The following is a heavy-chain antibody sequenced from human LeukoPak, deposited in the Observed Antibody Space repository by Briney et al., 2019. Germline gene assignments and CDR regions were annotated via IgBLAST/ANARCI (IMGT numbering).Heavy chain of an antibody. CDR2: INHSGNT. Sequence: SETLSLTCTVSGGSISSYYWSWIRQPPGKGLEWIGEINHSGNTNYNPSLKSRVTISVDTSKNQFSLKLSSVTAADTAVYYCARAVHIVVVTAIRPYYYGMDVWGQGTTVTVSS. CDR1: GGSISSYY. V-gene: IGHV4-34*01. J-gene: IGHJ6*02. D-gene: IGHD2-21*02. CDR3: ARAVHIVVVTAIRPYYYGMDV.